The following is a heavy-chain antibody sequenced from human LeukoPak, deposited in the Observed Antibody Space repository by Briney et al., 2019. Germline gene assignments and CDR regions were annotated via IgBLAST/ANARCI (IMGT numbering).Heavy chain of an antibody. J-gene: IGHJ4*02. Sequence: KPSETLSLTCAVSGYSITSGYYWDWIRQPPGKGLDWIGNIYQSGSTYYNASLKSRVTISVDTSKNQFSLKLSSVTAADTAVYYCARRYSNYFFDYWGQGTLVTVSS. D-gene: IGHD4-11*01. CDR1: GYSITSGYY. V-gene: IGHV4-38-2*01. CDR2: IYQSGST. CDR3: ARRYSNYFFDY.